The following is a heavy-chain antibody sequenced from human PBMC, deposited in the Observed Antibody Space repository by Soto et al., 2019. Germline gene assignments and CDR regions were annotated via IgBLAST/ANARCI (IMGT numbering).Heavy chain of an antibody. CDR3: ARAVKMPGRANWGHFDY. CDR1: GDSVSSNSAA. Sequence: KQSQTLSLTCAISGDSVSSNSAAWNWIRQSPSRGLEWLGRTYYRSKWYNDYAVSVKSRITINPDTSKNQFSLQLNSVTPEDTAVDYCARAVKMPGRANWGHFDYWGQGTLVTVSS. J-gene: IGHJ4*02. V-gene: IGHV6-1*01. D-gene: IGHD7-27*01. CDR2: TYYRSKWYN.